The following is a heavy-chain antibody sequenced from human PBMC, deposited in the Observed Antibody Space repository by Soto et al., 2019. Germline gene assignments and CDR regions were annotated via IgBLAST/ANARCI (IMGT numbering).Heavy chain of an antibody. Sequence: QVQLVQSGAEVKKPGSSVKVSCKASGGSFTSFIVTWVRQAPGQGLEWMGRIIPVLGVEYYAQKFQGRVTITADKSTNTAYMELSSLRSEDTAVYYCARQGSNGYYYYGMDVWGQGTTVTVSS. D-gene: IGHD3-10*01. CDR3: ARQGSNGYYYYGMDV. CDR2: IIPVLGVE. J-gene: IGHJ6*02. CDR1: GGSFTSFI. V-gene: IGHV1-69*02.